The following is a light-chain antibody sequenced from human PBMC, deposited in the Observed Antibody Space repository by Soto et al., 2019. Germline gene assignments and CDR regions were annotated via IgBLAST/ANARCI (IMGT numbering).Light chain of an antibody. V-gene: IGKV3-20*01. CDR1: QSVNIH. J-gene: IGKJ1*01. CDR2: GAS. CDR3: QQYGSSPPWT. Sequence: EIVLTQSPSTLSVSPWERATLYCLASQSVNIHLAWYQQKPGQAPRLLIYGASARATGIPAKFSGSGSGTEFTLTISRLEPEDFAVYYCQQYGSSPPWTFGQGTKVDIK.